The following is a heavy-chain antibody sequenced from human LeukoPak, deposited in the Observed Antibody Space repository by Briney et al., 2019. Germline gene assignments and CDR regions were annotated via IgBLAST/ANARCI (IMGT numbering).Heavy chain of an antibody. CDR2: ISYDGSNK. Sequence: PGRSLRLSCAASGFTFSSYAMHWVRQAPGKGLEWVAVISYDGSNKYYADSVKGRFTISRDNSKNTLYLQMNSLRAEDTAVYYCATDKAGGMGAMDYWGQGTLVTVSS. J-gene: IGHJ4*02. CDR3: ATDKAGGMGAMDY. V-gene: IGHV3-30*04. D-gene: IGHD1-26*01. CDR1: GFTFSSYA.